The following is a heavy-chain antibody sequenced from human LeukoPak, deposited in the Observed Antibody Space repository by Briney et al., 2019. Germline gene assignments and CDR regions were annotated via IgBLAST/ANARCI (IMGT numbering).Heavy chain of an antibody. CDR2: IYSGGST. CDR1: GFTVSSNY. J-gene: IGHJ4*02. V-gene: IGHV3-53*01. CDR3: AKGGTIRAMHFDY. D-gene: IGHD5-12*01. Sequence: GGSLRLSCAASGFTVSSNYMSWVSQAPGEGLEWVSVIYSGGSTYYADSVKGRFTLSRDNSKNTLDLQMNSLRAEDTAVYYCAKGGTIRAMHFDYWGQGTLVTVSS.